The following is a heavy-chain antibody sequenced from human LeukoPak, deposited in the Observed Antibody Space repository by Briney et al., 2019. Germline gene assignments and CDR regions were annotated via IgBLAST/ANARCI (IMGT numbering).Heavy chain of an antibody. CDR1: GFTFSSYW. D-gene: IGHD3-16*02. Sequence: GGSLRLSCAASGFTFSSYWMHWVRQAPGKGLVWVSRINSDGSSTSYADSVKGRFTISRDNAKNTLYLQMNSLRAEDTAVYYCARVSYDYVWGSYRSYYFDYWGQGTLVTVSS. V-gene: IGHV3-74*01. CDR2: INSDGSST. CDR3: ARVSYDYVWGSYRSYYFDY. J-gene: IGHJ4*02.